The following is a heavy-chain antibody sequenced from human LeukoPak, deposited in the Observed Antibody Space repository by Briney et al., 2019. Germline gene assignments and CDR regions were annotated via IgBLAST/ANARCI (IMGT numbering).Heavy chain of an antibody. CDR3: ARVGWYGGLTEFDY. D-gene: IGHD3-10*01. CDR1: GGSVSSGSYY. V-gene: IGHV4-61*01. CDR2: IYYSGST. Sequence: SGTLSLTCTVSGGSVSSGSYYWSWIRQPPGKGLEWIGYIYYSGSTNYNPSLKSRVTISGDTSKNQFSLKLSSVTAAATAVYYCARVGWYGGLTEFDYWGQGTLVTVSS. J-gene: IGHJ4*02.